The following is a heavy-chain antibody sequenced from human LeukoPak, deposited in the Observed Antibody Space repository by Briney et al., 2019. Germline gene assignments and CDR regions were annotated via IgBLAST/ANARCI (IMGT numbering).Heavy chain of an antibody. D-gene: IGHD6-13*01. CDR2: IKEDGSEK. Sequence: GGSLRLSCAASGFTFSSYWMSWVRQAPGKGLEWVANIKEDGSEKYYVDSVKGRFTISRDNAKNSLYLQMNSLRVEDTAVYYCARDLGSSSWYRGDYWGQGTLVTVSS. J-gene: IGHJ4*02. V-gene: IGHV3-7*01. CDR3: ARDLGSSSWYRGDY. CDR1: GFTFSSYW.